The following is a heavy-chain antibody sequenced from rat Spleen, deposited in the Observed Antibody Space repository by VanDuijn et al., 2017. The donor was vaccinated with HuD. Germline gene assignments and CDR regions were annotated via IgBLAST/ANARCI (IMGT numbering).Heavy chain of an antibody. CDR1: GFTFSSSW. CDR3: ARQNWPYYFDY. V-gene: IGHV5-58*01. Sequence: EVQVVETGGGLVQPGRSLKLSCVASGFTFSSSWMYWIRQAPGKGLEWVSSINTDGGGTYYPDSVKGRFTISRDNAENTVYLQMDSLRSEDTATYYCARQNWPYYFDYWGQGVMVTVSS. D-gene: IGHD5-1*01. J-gene: IGHJ2*01. CDR2: INTDGGGT.